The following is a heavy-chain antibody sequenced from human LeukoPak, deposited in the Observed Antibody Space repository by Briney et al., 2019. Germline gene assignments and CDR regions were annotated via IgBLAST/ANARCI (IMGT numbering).Heavy chain of an antibody. Sequence: ASVKVSCKASGYTFTSYDINWVRQATGQGLEWMGWMNPNSGNTGYAQKFQGRVTMTRNTSISTAYMELSSLRSEDTAVYYCARGGGGYGGNPPHYYYYMDVWGKGTTVTVSS. V-gene: IGHV1-8*01. CDR2: MNPNSGNT. J-gene: IGHJ6*03. CDR1: GYTFTSYD. D-gene: IGHD3-16*01. CDR3: ARGGGGYGGNPPHYYYYMDV.